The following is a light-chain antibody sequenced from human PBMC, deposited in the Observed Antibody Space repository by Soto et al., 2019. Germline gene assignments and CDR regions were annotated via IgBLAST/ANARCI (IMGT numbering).Light chain of an antibody. CDR1: QSIATY. V-gene: IGKV1-39*01. Sequence: DIQMTQSPSSLSASVGDRVTITCRASQSIATYLNWYQQKPGKAPVLLIYTASKLKSGVPSRFSGSLSGTDFTLHISGLQPEDFATYYCQQSYGPPFTFGGGAKVEIK. J-gene: IGKJ4*01. CDR3: QQSYGPPFT. CDR2: TAS.